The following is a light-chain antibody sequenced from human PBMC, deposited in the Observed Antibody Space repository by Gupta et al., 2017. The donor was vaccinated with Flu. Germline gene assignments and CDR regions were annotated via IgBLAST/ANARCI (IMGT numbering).Light chain of an antibody. Sequence: EIVMTQSPATLSVSPGERATLSCRASQSVSSNLAWYQQKPGQAPRLLIYGASTRATGIPARFSGSGSGTEFTLTISSLQSEDFGVYYWQQVNYFVTFGQGTRMEIK. CDR2: GAS. CDR3: QQVNYFVT. V-gene: IGKV3-15*01. CDR1: QSVSSN. J-gene: IGKJ5*01.